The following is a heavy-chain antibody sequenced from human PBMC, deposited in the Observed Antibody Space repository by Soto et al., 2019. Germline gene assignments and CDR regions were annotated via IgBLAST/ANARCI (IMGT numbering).Heavy chain of an antibody. CDR2: ISYSGTT. Sequence: QVQLQESGPGLVKPSQTLSLTCTVSGGSISSGNYWSWIRQPPGKGLAWIGFISYSGTTHYSASLRSRVSISVDTSKNQFSLDLSSVTAADTAVYYCATMGTPVTGLYYFDYWGQGTLVTVSS. D-gene: IGHD4-17*01. V-gene: IGHV4-30-4*01. CDR3: ATMGTPVTGLYYFDY. J-gene: IGHJ4*02. CDR1: GGSISSGNY.